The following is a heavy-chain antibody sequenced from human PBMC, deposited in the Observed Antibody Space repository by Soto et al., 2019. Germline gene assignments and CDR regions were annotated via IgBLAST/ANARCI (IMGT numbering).Heavy chain of an antibody. Sequence: QVHLVQSGAEVKKPGSSVKVYCKASGGTFSSYTISWVRQAAGQGLEWMGRIIPILGIANYAQKFQGRVTITADKSTSTAYMELSSLRSEDTAVYYCARGYCSSTSCYPLSYAFDIWGQGTMVTVPS. J-gene: IGHJ3*02. CDR1: GGTFSSYT. V-gene: IGHV1-69*02. CDR3: ARGYCSSTSCYPLSYAFDI. D-gene: IGHD2-2*01. CDR2: IIPILGIA.